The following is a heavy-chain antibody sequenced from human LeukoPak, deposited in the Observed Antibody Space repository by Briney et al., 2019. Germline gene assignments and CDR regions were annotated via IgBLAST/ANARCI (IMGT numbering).Heavy chain of an antibody. Sequence: GASVKVSCKASGYTFTSYGISWVRQAPGQGLEWIGWLNDYNGNQNYGQKRQGRVTMTTDTSTSTAYMELRSLRSDDTAVYYCARDHHWFDPWGQGTLVTVSS. CDR2: LNDYNGNQ. CDR1: GYTFTSYG. V-gene: IGHV1-18*01. CDR3: ARDHHWFDP. J-gene: IGHJ5*02.